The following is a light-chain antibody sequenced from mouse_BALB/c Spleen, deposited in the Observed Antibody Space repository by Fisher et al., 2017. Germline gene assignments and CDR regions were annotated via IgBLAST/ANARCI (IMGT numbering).Light chain of an antibody. CDR1: SSVSY. J-gene: IGKJ4*01. Sequence: IVITQSPAIMSASLGEEITLTCSASSSVSYMHWYQQKSGASPKLWIYSTSNLASGVPARFSGSGSGTSYSLTISRMEAEDAATYYCQQRSSYPFTFGSGTKLEIK. CDR2: STS. CDR3: QQRSSYPFT. V-gene: IGKV4-57*01.